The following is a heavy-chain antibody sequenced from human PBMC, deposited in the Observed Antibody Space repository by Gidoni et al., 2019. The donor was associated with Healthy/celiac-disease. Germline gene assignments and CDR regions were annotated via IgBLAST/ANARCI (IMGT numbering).Heavy chain of an antibody. CDR1: GFTFGDYA. Sequence: EVQLVESGGGLVQPGRSLRLSCAASGFTFGDYAMHWVRQGPGKGLEWVSGISWNSGSIGYADSVKGRFTISRDNAKNSLYLQMNSLRAEDTALYYCAKDGPTWLLYSSYGMDVWGQGTTVTVSS. CDR2: ISWNSGSI. CDR3: AKDGPTWLLYSSYGMDV. V-gene: IGHV3-9*01. J-gene: IGHJ6*02. D-gene: IGHD3-3*01.